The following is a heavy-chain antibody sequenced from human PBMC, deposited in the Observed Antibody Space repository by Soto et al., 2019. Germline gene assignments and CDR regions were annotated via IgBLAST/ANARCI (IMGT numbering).Heavy chain of an antibody. CDR1: GDSVSSTSTA. CDR2: TYYRSNWYT. CDR3: ARGSYYSGWV. Sequence: SQTLSLTCAISGDSVSSTSTAWSWIRQSPSRGLEWLGRTYYRSNWYTDYAVSVKSRITISPDTSKNQFSLQLNSVTPEDTAVYYCARGSYYSGWVWGQGALVTVSS. V-gene: IGHV6-1*01. D-gene: IGHD6-19*01. J-gene: IGHJ4*02.